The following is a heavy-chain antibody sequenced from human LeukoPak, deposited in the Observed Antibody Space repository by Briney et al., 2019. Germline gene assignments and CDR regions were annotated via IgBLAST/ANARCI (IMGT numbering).Heavy chain of an antibody. Sequence: PSETLSLTCTVSGGSISSYYWSWLRQPPGKGLEWIGYIYYSGSTNYNPSLKSRVTISVDTSKNQFSLKLSSVTAADTAVYYCAREANYYDSSGYLGAFDIWGQGTMVTVSS. D-gene: IGHD3-22*01. CDR3: AREANYYDSSGYLGAFDI. CDR1: GGSISSYY. V-gene: IGHV4-59*01. CDR2: IYYSGST. J-gene: IGHJ3*02.